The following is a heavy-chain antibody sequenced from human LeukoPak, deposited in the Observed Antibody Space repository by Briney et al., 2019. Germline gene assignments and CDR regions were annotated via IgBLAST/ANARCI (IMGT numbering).Heavy chain of an antibody. V-gene: IGHV4-31*03. Sequence: PSETLSLTCTVSGGSISSGGYYWSRIPQHPGKGLEWIGYIYYSGSTYYNPSLKSRVTISVDTSKNQFSLKLSSVTAADTAVYYCARGPGGQLLATLFDYWGQGTLVTVSS. CDR3: ARGPGGQLLATLFDY. D-gene: IGHD2-2*01. CDR1: GGSISSGGYY. CDR2: IYYSGST. J-gene: IGHJ4*02.